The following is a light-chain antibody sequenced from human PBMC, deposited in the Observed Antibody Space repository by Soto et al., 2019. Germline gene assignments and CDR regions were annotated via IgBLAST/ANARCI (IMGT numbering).Light chain of an antibody. Sequence: EIVLTQSPATLSSFPGDRVTLSCRASQYISTRLAWYQHRPGQAPRLLIYQTSLRAAGIPARFSASGSGTDFTLTISDVQPEDFALYYCHQRQSWPRTFGQGTKVDI. CDR2: QTS. CDR3: HQRQSWPRT. CDR1: QYISTR. V-gene: IGKV3-11*01. J-gene: IGKJ1*01.